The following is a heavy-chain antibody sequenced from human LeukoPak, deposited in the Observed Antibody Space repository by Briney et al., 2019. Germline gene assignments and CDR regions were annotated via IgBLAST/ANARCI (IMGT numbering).Heavy chain of an antibody. J-gene: IGHJ6*03. V-gene: IGHV4-39*07. Sequence: SETLSLTCTVSGGSISSSSYYWGWIRQPPGKGLEWIGNIYYSGSTYYNPSLKSRVTISVDTSNNQFSLKLSSVTAADTAVYYCARGRGYCSGGSCYRSGTGSYYYMDVWGKGTTVTISS. CDR2: IYYSGST. CDR1: GGSISSSSYY. D-gene: IGHD2-15*01. CDR3: ARGRGYCSGGSCYRSGTGSYYYMDV.